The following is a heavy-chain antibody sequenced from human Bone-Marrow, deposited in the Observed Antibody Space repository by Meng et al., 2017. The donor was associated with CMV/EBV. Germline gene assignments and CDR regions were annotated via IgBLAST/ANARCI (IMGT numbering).Heavy chain of an antibody. CDR3: ATRPLYCSSTSCFPVSFDY. D-gene: IGHD2-2*01. J-gene: IGHJ4*02. V-gene: IGHV3-23*01. Sequence: GESLKISCAASGFPFSSYAMSWVRQAPGKGLEWVSTISASGHSTYYADSVKGRFTISRDNSNNTLHLQMNSLRAEDTAVYYCATRPLYCSSTSCFPVSFDYWGQGTLVTFSS. CDR1: GFPFSSYA. CDR2: ISASGHST.